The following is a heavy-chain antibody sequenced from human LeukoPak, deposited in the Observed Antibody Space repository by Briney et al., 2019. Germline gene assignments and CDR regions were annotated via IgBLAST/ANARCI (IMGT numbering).Heavy chain of an antibody. V-gene: IGHV1-46*01. D-gene: IGHD2-2*01. CDR1: GYTFTSYY. CDR2: INPSGGST. CDR3: ARVAGGLGYCSSTSCSDFDY. Sequence: ASVKVSCKASGYTFTSYYMHWVRQGPGRGLEWMGIINPSGGSTSYAQKFQGRVTMTRDMSTSTVYMELSSLRSEDTAVYYCARVAGGLGYCSSTSCSDFDYWGQGTLVTVSS. J-gene: IGHJ4*02.